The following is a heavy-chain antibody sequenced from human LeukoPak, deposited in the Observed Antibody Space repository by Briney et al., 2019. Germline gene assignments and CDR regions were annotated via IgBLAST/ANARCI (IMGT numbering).Heavy chain of an antibody. V-gene: IGHV1-69-2*01. CDR3: ATGKGDYYYYMDV. J-gene: IGHJ6*03. Sequence: ASVKVSCKVSGYTFTDYYMHWVRQAPGKGREWMGLVDPEEGETTYAKKLQGRVTITADTSTDTAYMELSSLRSEDRAMYYCATGKGDYYYYMDVWGKGTTVTVSS. CDR1: GYTFTDYY. CDR2: VDPEEGET.